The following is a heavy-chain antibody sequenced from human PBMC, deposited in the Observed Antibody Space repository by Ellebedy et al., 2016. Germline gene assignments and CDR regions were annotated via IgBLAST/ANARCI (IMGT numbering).Heavy chain of an antibody. Sequence: SGPTLVKPTQTLTLTCTFSGFSLTTNREVVGWVRQPPGKAIEWVALTYGNDDKRYSLSLRSRVTITKDSSKNQVVLTMANMDPVDTATYYCAYRTTDTSVDYWGQGLLVTVSS. CDR3: AYRTTDTSVDY. CDR2: TYGNDDK. D-gene: IGHD4-11*01. V-gene: IGHV2-5*01. J-gene: IGHJ4*02. CDR1: GFSLTTNREV.